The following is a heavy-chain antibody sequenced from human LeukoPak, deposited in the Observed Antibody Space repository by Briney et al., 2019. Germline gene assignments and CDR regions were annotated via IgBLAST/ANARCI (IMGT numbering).Heavy chain of an antibody. D-gene: IGHD6-19*01. J-gene: IGHJ4*02. CDR3: ARDRSSGWDNFDY. Sequence: ASVKVSCKAFGYTFTGYYMHWVRQAPGQGLEWMGWINPNSGGTNYAQKFQGRVTMTRDTSISTAYMELSRLRSDDTAVYYCARDRSSGWDNFDYWGQGTLVTVSS. CDR1: GYTFTGYY. CDR2: INPNSGGT. V-gene: IGHV1-2*02.